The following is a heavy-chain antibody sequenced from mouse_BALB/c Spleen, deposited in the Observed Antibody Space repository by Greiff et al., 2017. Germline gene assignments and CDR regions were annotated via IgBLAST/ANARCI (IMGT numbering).Heavy chain of an antibody. D-gene: IGHD2-10*02. J-gene: IGHJ3*01. CDR2: IYPYNGGT. Sequence: VQLQQSGPELVKPGASVKISCKASGYTFTDYNMHWVKQSHGKSLEWIGYIYPYNGGTGYNQKFKGKATLTADKSSSTAYMQLSSLTSEDSAVYFCARRGYGNGAWFAYWGQGTLVTVSA. V-gene: IGHV1S29*02. CDR3: ARRGYGNGAWFAY. CDR1: GYTFTDYN.